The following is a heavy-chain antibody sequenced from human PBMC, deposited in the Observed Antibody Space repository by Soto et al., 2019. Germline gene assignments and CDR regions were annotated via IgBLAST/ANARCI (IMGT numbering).Heavy chain of an antibody. V-gene: IGHV3-21*01. D-gene: IGHD3-3*01. CDR2: ISSSGSVI. Sequence: GGSLRLSCAASGFAFRSYGMNWVRQAPGRGLEWVSSISSSGSVIYYTDSVKGRFIITRDNGRNSLFLQMNSLRAEDTAVYYCARNGADYDVSNGYYDYYYHGKDVWGQGTTVTVSS. J-gene: IGHJ6*02. CDR3: ARNGADYDVSNGYYDYYYHGKDV. CDR1: GFAFRSYG.